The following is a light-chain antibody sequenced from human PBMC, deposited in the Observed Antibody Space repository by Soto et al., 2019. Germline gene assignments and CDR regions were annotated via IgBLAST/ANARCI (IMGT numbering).Light chain of an antibody. CDR3: QQYGTSPRT. CDR2: GAS. J-gene: IGKJ1*01. Sequence: DIVMTQSPGTLSLSPGERATLSRRASQSISSNYLAWYQQKPGQSPRLLIYGASSRATGIPDRFSGRGSGTDFTLTISRLEPEDFAVYFCQQYGTSPRTFGQGTKVEIK. V-gene: IGKV3-20*01. CDR1: QSISSNY.